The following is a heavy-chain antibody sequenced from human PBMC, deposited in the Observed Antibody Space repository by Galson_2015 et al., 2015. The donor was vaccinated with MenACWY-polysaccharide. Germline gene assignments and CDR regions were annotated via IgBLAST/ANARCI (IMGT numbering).Heavy chain of an antibody. CDR3: AREGYSSGWHYFDY. CDR2: IHYSGST. Sequence: SETLSLTCTVSGGSISSYYWNWIRQPPGQGLEWVGYIHYSGSTNHNPSLKSQVTMSVETSTNQFSLRPSSVTAADTAVYYCAREGYSSGWHYFDYWGQGTLVTVSS. V-gene: IGHV4-59*12. D-gene: IGHD6-19*01. J-gene: IGHJ4*02. CDR1: GGSISSYY.